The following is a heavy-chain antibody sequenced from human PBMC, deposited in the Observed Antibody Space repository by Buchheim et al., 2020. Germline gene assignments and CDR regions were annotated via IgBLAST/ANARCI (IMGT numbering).Heavy chain of an antibody. CDR3: ASQPRDLWFGELWAFDY. D-gene: IGHD3-10*01. Sequence: EVQLVESGGGLVQPGGSLRLSCAASGFTFSSYWMSWVRQAPGKGLEWVANIKQDGSEKYYVDSVKGRFTISRDNAKNSLYLQMNSLRAEDTAVYYCASQPRDLWFGELWAFDYWGQGTL. CDR2: IKQDGSEK. V-gene: IGHV3-7*01. CDR1: GFTFSSYW. J-gene: IGHJ4*02.